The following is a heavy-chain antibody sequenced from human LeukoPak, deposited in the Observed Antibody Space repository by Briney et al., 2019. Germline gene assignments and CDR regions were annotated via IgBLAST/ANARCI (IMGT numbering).Heavy chain of an antibody. CDR2: ISSSGSTI. J-gene: IGHJ4*02. Sequence: GGSLRLSCAASGFTFSDYYMSWIRQAPGKGLEWVSYISSSGSTIYYAGSVKGRFTISRDNAKNSLYLQMNSLRAEDTAVYYCARAAYYGGNSAFYWGQGTLVTVSS. D-gene: IGHD4-23*01. CDR3: ARAAYYGGNSAFY. CDR1: GFTFSDYY. V-gene: IGHV3-11*01.